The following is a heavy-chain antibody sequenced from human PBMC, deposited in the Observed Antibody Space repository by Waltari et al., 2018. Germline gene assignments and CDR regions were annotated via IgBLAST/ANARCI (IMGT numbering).Heavy chain of an antibody. Sequence: QVQLQESGPGLVQPSETLSLTCAVSAYSISSGYYWGWIRQPPGKGLEWLGSIYHSGSTYYNPSLKRRVTISVDTSKNQFSLKLSSVTAADTAVYYCARHRDYYFDYWGQGTLVTVSS. CDR1: AYSISSGYY. CDR2: IYHSGST. CDR3: ARHRDYYFDY. V-gene: IGHV4-38-2*01. J-gene: IGHJ4*02.